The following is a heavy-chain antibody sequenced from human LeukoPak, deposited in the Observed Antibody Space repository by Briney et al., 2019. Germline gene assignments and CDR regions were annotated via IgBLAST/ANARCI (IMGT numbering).Heavy chain of an antibody. D-gene: IGHD5-24*01. CDR2: IYYSGST. CDR1: GGSISSSSYY. Sequence: SETLSLTCTVSGGSISSSSYYWGWIRQPPGKGLEWIGSIYYSGSTYYNPSLKSRVTISVDTSKNQFSLKLSSVTAADTAVYYCARHNRSVEMATFDYWGQGTLVTVSS. CDR3: ARHNRSVEMATFDY. V-gene: IGHV4-39*01. J-gene: IGHJ4*02.